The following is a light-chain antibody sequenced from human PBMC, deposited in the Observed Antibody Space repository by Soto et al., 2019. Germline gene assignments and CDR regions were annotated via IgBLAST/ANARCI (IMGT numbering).Light chain of an antibody. V-gene: IGKV3-20*01. Sequence: EIVLTQSPGTLSLSPGERATLSCGASQTIKSDYLAWYQQKPGLPPRLLMFGASSRATGIPDMFSGSGSGTDFTLTISRLEPEGFAVYYCQQYGSSPVTFGPGTKVVI. CDR3: QQYGSSPVT. CDR1: QTIKSDY. J-gene: IGKJ4*02. CDR2: GAS.